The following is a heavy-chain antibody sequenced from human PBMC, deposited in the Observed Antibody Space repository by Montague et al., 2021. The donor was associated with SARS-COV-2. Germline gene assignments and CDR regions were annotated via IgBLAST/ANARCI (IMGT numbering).Heavy chain of an antibody. CDR2: ISYRGDP. CDR3: PKPLATGNYDY. Sequence: SETLSLTCTVSGGSISSSNYYWGRVRQPPGKGLEWIGSISYRGDPYYNPSLKSRLTISVDTSQNQFSLKLSSVTAAATAVYYCPKPLATGNYDYWGQGTLVTVSS. D-gene: IGHD1-1*01. J-gene: IGHJ4*02. V-gene: IGHV4-39*01. CDR1: GGSISSSNYY.